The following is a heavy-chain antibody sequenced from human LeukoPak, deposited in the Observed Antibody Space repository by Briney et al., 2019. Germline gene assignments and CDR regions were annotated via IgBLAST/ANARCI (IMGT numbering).Heavy chain of an antibody. J-gene: IGHJ4*02. D-gene: IGHD3-16*01. V-gene: IGHV3-7*01. CDR3: ARDPPRGEYHFDY. CDR2: IEEDGGES. Sequence: GGSLRLSCATSGFNFSSYWMSWVRQAPGKGLEWVANIEEDGGESYYLDSVKGRFTISRDNAKNSLYLQMNSLRADDTAVYYCARDPPRGEYHFDYWGQGTLVTVSS. CDR1: GFNFSSYW.